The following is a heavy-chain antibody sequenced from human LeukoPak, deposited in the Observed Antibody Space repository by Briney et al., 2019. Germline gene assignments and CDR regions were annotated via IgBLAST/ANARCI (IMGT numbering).Heavy chain of an antibody. CDR2: INQDGSDR. CDR3: ATHYYHTRRYSDY. D-gene: IGHD3-22*01. J-gene: IGHJ4*02. V-gene: IGHV3-7*01. Sequence: PGGSLRLSCAASGFTFSTYWMSWVRQAPGKGLEWVANINQDGSDRYYVDSVKGRFIISRDNARNSLYLQMNSLRVEDTAVYYCATHYYHTRRYSDYWGQGTLVTVSS. CDR1: GFTFSTYW.